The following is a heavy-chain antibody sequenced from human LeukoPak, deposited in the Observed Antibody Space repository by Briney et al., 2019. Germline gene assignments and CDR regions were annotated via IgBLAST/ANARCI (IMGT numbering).Heavy chain of an antibody. V-gene: IGHV4-34*01. CDR3: ARSSLGGSFSR. CDR2: INHSGGT. D-gene: IGHD2-15*01. Sequence: SETLSLTCAVYGGSFSDYSWTWIRQPPGKGLQWIGEINHSGGTNHNPSLMSRVIMSVDTSKNQFSLKLSSVTAADTAVYYCARSSLGGSFSRWGQGTLVTVSS. J-gene: IGHJ4*02. CDR1: GGSFSDYS.